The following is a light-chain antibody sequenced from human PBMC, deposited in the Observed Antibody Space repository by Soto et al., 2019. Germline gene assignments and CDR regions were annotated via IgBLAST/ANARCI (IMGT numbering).Light chain of an antibody. J-gene: IGLJ3*02. CDR1: SSDVGAYNY. CDR3: SSYTTTITRRV. CDR2: DLS. Sequence: QSALTQPASVSGSPGQSITISCTGTSSDVGAYNYVSWYQQHPGTAPKLIISDLSHRPSGVPNRFSGSKSDNTASLAISGLQAEDEADFFCSSYTTTITRRVFGGGTKLTVL. V-gene: IGLV2-14*03.